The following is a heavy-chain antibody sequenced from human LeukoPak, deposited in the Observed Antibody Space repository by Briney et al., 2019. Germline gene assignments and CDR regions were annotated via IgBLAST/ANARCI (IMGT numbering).Heavy chain of an antibody. Sequence: SETLSLTCAISGGPIPSYYWSWIRQSPGQGLEWIGYLFYSGSTNYNPSLKSRITMSTDTSKNRFSLNVRSVTAADTAVYYCARGAYSNYLSVDYWGHGILVTVSS. CDR3: ARGAYSNYLSVDY. D-gene: IGHD4-11*01. CDR1: GGPIPSYY. V-gene: IGHV4-59*01. CDR2: LFYSGST. J-gene: IGHJ4*01.